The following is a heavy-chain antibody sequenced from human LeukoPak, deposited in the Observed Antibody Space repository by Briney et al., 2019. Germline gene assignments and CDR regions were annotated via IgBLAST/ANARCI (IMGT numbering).Heavy chain of an antibody. CDR1: GGSFSGYY. V-gene: IGHV4-31*11. CDR2: IYYSGST. J-gene: IGHJ3*02. CDR3: ARDINWTDCSSTSCYHDAFDI. D-gene: IGHD2-2*01. Sequence: PSETLSLTCAVYGGSFSGYYWSWIRQHPGKGLEWIGYIYYSGSTYYNPSLKSRVTISVDTSKNQFSLKLSSVTAADTAVYYCARDINWTDCSSTSCYHDAFDIWGQGTMVTVSS.